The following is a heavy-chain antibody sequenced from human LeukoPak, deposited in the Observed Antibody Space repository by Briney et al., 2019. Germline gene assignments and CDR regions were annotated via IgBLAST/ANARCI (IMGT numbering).Heavy chain of an antibody. V-gene: IGHV4-39*01. Sequence: SETLSLTRTVSGGSISSSSYYWGWIRQPPGKGLEWIGSIYYSGSTYYNPSLKSRVTISVDTSKNQFSLKLSSVTAADTAVYYCARHLLSSSWYHAGYYYYMDVWGKGTTVTVSS. J-gene: IGHJ6*03. CDR2: IYYSGST. D-gene: IGHD6-13*01. CDR3: ARHLLSSSWYHAGYYYYMDV. CDR1: GGSISSSSYY.